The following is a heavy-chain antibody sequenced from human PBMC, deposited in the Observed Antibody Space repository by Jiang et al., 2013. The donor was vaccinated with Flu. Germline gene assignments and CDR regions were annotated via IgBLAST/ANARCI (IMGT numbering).Heavy chain of an antibody. V-gene: IGHV3-23*04. CDR1: EFTFSSYA. J-gene: IGHJ3*02. CDR2: IRGSGNIT. Sequence: QLVESGGGLVQPGGSLRLSCAASEFTFSSYAMSWVRQAPGKGLEWVSGIRGSGNITYYADSVKGRFTISRDNSKNALHLQMNSLRAEDTAMYYCAKDLPDSQVWGAFNIWGQGTMVTVSS. CDR3: AKDLPDSQVWGAFNI. D-gene: IGHD3-16*01.